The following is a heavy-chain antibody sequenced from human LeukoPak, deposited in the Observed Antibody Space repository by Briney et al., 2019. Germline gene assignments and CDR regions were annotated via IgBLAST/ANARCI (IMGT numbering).Heavy chain of an antibody. CDR3: ARRPDGTTLGYFDL. V-gene: IGHV5-51*01. CDR1: GYTFPNYW. D-gene: IGHD1-7*01. Sequence: GESLKISCKGSGYTFPNYWIGWVRQMPGKGLEWMGIIYPGDSDTRYSPSFQGQVTVSADKSISTTYLQWSSLKASDTAIYYCARRPDGTTLGYFDLWGRGTLVTVSS. CDR2: IYPGDSDT. J-gene: IGHJ2*01.